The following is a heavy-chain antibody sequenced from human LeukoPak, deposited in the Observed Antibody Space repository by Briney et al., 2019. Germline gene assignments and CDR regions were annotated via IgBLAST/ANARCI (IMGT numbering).Heavy chain of an antibody. CDR2: ISGSGGST. J-gene: IGHJ4*02. V-gene: IGHV3-23*01. CDR3: AKAPQYSSSWYSGIYFDY. D-gene: IGHD6-13*01. Sequence: GGSLRLSCAASGFTFSSYAMSWVRQAPGKGLEWVSAISGSGGSTYYADSVKGRFTISRDNSKNTLYLQMNSLRAEDTAVYYCAKAPQYSSSWYSGIYFDYWGQGTLVTVSS. CDR1: GFTFSSYA.